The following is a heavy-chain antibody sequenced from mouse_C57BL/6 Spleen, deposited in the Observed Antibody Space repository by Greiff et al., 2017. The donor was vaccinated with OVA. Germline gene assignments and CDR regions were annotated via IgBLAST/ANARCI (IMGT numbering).Heavy chain of an antibody. CDR2: INPSNGGT. CDR1: GYTFTSYW. V-gene: IGHV1-53*01. J-gene: IGHJ4*01. CDR3: ARYPDGYSTYYAMDY. Sequence: QVQLKQSGAELVKPGASVKLSCTASGYTFTSYWMHWVKQRPGQGLEWIGNINPSNGGTNYNEKFKSKATLTVDKSSSTAYMQLSSLTSEDSAVYYCARYPDGYSTYYAMDYWGQGTSVTVSS. D-gene: IGHD2-3*01.